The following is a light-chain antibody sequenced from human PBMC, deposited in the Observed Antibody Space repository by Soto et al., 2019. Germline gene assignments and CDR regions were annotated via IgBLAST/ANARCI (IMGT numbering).Light chain of an antibody. CDR2: AAS. CDR3: QQYNNWPTLT. J-gene: IGKJ4*01. Sequence: EIVMAQSPATLSVSPGERATLSCRDSQSISNNFAWYQQKPGQAPRLLIYAASTRATGIPASFSDSGSDTQYALANSSLQSEEFAIYYCQQYNNWPTLTFGGGTKVEIK. CDR1: QSISNN. V-gene: IGKV3-15*01.